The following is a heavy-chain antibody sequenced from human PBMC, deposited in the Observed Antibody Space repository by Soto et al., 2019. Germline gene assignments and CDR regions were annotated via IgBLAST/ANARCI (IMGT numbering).Heavy chain of an antibody. D-gene: IGHD3-16*01. CDR1: GYTFTSHG. CDR2: INTHNGNT. V-gene: IGHV1-18*01. J-gene: IGHJ6*02. CDR3: AMVDVYVTPSPQDV. Sequence: ASVKVSCKTFGYTFTSHGIGWARQAPGQGLEWMGWINTHNGNTNYAQNLQGRVTLTTDTSTSTAYMELRSLRSNDTAIYYCAMVDVYVTPSPQDVWGQGTTVTVSS.